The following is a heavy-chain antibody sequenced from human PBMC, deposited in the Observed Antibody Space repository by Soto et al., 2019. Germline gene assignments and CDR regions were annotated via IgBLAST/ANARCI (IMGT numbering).Heavy chain of an antibody. CDR3: ARATYYYDSSGSYYYYYGMDV. Sequence: PSETLSLTCTVSVGSISSGGYYWSWIRQHPGKGLEWIGYIYYSGSTYYNPSLKSRVTISVDTSKNQFSLKLSSVTAAGTSVYYCARATYYYDSSGSYYYYYGMDVWGQGTTVTVSS. CDR2: IYYSGST. V-gene: IGHV4-31*03. D-gene: IGHD3-22*01. CDR1: VGSISSGGYY. J-gene: IGHJ6*02.